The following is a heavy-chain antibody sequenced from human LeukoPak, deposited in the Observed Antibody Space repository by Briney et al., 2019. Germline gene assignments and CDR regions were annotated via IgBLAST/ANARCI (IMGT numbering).Heavy chain of an antibody. J-gene: IGHJ4*02. CDR1: GFTFSSYG. D-gene: IGHD1-26*01. Sequence: GGSLRLSCAASGFTFSSYGMHWVRQAPGKGLEWVAVIWYDGSNKYYADSVKGRFTISRDSSKNTLYLQMNSLRAEDTAVYYCARDYHSGSLDYWGQGTLVTVSS. CDR3: ARDYHSGSLDY. V-gene: IGHV3-33*01. CDR2: IWYDGSNK.